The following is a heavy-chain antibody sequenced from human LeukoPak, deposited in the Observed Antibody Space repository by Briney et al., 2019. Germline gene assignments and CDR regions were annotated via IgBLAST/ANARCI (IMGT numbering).Heavy chain of an antibody. CDR3: ARGSDSSSSGFDY. J-gene: IGHJ4*02. D-gene: IGHD6-6*01. V-gene: IGHV4-34*01. CDR2: INHSGST. Sequence: SETLSLTCAVYGGSFSSYYWSWIRQPPGKELEWIGEINHSGSTNYNPSLKSRVTLSVDTSKNQFSLKLSSVTAADTAVYYCARGSDSSSSGFDYWGQGTLVTVSS. CDR1: GGSFSSYY.